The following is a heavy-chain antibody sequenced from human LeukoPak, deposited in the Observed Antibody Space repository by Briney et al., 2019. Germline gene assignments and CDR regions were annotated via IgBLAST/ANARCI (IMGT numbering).Heavy chain of an antibody. V-gene: IGHV3-48*04. J-gene: IGHJ4*02. D-gene: IGHD1-26*01. CDR3: ARDILRVGVTLYFDY. Sequence: PGGSLRLSCAASGFNFIDYSMNWVRQAPGKGREWISYIGISSGNTKYADSVKGRFTISRDNAKNSLYLQMDSLRAEDTAVYYCARDILRVGVTLYFDYWGQGNLVTVSS. CDR1: GFNFIDYS. CDR2: IGISSGNT.